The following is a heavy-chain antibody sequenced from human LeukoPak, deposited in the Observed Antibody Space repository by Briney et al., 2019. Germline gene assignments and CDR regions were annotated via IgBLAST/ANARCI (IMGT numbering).Heavy chain of an antibody. V-gene: IGHV3-7*05. CDR3: ARDGQPFDF. Sequence: PGGSLRLSCAASGFTLSSYWMTWVRQAPGKGLEWVANIKQDGSEKYYVDSVKGRFTISRDNAKNSLYLQMNSLRAEDTAVYHCARDGQPFDFWGQGILVTVPS. CDR2: IKQDGSEK. CDR1: GFTLSSYW. J-gene: IGHJ4*02. D-gene: IGHD3/OR15-3a*01.